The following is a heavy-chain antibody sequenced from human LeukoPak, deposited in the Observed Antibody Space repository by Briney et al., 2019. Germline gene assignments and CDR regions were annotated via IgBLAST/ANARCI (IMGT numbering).Heavy chain of an antibody. Sequence: SETLSLTCAVYGGSFSGYYWSWIRQPPGKGLEWIGEINHSGSTNYNPSLKSRVTMSVDTSKNQFSLKLSSVTAADTAVYYCARGPYDSSGYYSKLFDYWGQGTLVTVSS. V-gene: IGHV4-34*01. CDR3: ARGPYDSSGYYSKLFDY. J-gene: IGHJ4*02. CDR2: INHSGST. CDR1: GGSFSGYY. D-gene: IGHD3-22*01.